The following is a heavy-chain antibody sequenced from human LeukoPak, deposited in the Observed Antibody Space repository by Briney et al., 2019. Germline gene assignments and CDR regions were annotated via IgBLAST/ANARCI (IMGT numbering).Heavy chain of an antibody. V-gene: IGHV4-4*02. D-gene: IGHD5-12*01. CDR1: GDSISSSNW. J-gene: IGHJ5*02. Sequence: PSGTLSLTCAVSGDSISSSNWWSWVRQPPGKGLEWIGQIYHSGSTNYNPSLKSRVTIPLDKSKNQFSLELTSVTAADTAVYYCARSFRYSGYDYYFDPWGQGTLVTVSS. CDR3: ARSFRYSGYDYYFDP. CDR2: IYHSGST.